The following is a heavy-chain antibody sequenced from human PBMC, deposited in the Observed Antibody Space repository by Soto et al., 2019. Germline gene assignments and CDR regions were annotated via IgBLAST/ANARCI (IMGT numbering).Heavy chain of an antibody. CDR3: TRDDAVYGSRY. CDR2: INQDGSEA. CDR1: GFTFSSYW. J-gene: IGHJ4*02. D-gene: IGHD3-10*01. V-gene: IGHV3-7*03. Sequence: PGGSLRLSCAGSGFTFSSYWMTWVRQAPGKGLQWVAHINQDGSEAYYVDSLRGRFTISRDNAKETVYLHINSLRAEDTARYYCTRDDAVYGSRYWGQGALVTVSS.